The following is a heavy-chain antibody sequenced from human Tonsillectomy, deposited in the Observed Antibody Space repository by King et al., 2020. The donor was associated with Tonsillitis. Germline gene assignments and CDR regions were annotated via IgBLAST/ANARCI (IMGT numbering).Heavy chain of an antibody. V-gene: IGHV4-59*01. CDR1: GGSISGYY. CDR3: AKIAGVGWFDS. CDR2: IYYSGST. D-gene: IGHD3-10*01. J-gene: IGHJ5*01. Sequence: QLQESGPGLVKPSETLSLTCTVSGGSISGYYWSWIRQPPGKGLEWIGYIYYSGSTNYSPSLKSRITISVDTSKNQFSLELSSVTAADTAVYYCAKIAGVGWFDSWGQGTLVTVSS.